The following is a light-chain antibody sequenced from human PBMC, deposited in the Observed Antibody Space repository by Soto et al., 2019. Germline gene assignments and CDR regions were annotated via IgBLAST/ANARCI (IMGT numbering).Light chain of an antibody. CDR1: SSDVGGYNY. Sequence: QSALTQPASVSGSPGQWITISCTGSSSDVGGYNYVSWYQQHPGKAPKLMIYEVSNRPSGISNRFSGSKSGNTASMTLSGLQAEDEADYYCSSYTGSSTLVFGGGTKLTVL. CDR2: EVS. V-gene: IGLV2-14*01. J-gene: IGLJ2*01. CDR3: SSYTGSSTLV.